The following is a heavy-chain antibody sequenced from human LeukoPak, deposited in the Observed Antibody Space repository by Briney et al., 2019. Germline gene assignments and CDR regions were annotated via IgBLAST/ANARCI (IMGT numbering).Heavy chain of an antibody. Sequence: PSETLSLTCTVSGGSISSYYWSWIRQPPGKGLEWIGYIYYSGSTNYNPSLKSRVTISVDTSKNQFSLKLSSVTAADTAVYYCARGGTYYYDSSGYYPVWGQGTLVTVSS. CDR3: ARGGTYYYDSSGYYPV. D-gene: IGHD3-22*01. CDR2: IYYSGST. J-gene: IGHJ4*02. V-gene: IGHV4-59*01. CDR1: GGSISSYY.